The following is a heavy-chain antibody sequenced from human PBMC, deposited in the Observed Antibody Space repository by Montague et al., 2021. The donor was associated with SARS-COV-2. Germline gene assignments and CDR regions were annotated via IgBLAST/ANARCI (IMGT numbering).Heavy chain of an antibody. CDR1: GGSITGYY. D-gene: IGHD4-23*01. V-gene: IGHV4-59*01. CDR2: IYDSGAA. CDR3: VRDHPYGGPRGAYDI. Sequence: SETLSLTCAVSGGSITGYYWSWLRRPPGKGLEWIAYIYDSGAANYNPSLGSRVTISTDTSKNQLSLKVNSVTAADTAVYYCVRDHPYGGPRGAYDIWGQGTVVTVSS. J-gene: IGHJ3*02.